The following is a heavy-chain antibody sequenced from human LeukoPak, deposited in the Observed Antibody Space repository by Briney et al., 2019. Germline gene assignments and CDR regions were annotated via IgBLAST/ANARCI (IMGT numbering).Heavy chain of an antibody. D-gene: IGHD5-12*01. J-gene: IGHJ4*02. CDR3: ARDRGDGYDYFWDY. CDR1: GGSISNNNYY. V-gene: IGHV4-39*07. Sequence: SETLSLTCTVSGGSISNNNYYWGWIRQPQGKGLEWIGNINYSGSTYYNPSLKSRVTISVDTSKNQFSLKLSSVTAADTAVYYCARDRGDGYDYFWDYWGQGTLVTVSS. CDR2: INYSGST.